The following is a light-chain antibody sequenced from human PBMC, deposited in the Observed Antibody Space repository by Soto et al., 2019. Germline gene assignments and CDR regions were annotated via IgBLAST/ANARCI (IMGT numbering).Light chain of an antibody. CDR2: EVT. Sequence: QSVLTQPPSASGSPGQSVTISCTGTSSDVGGYNYVSWYQQHPGKAPKLMIYEVTKRPSGVPGRFSGSKSGNTASLTVSGLQAEDEADYYCSSYEGSNKRVFGTGTKVTVL. CDR3: SSYEGSNKRV. J-gene: IGLJ1*01. V-gene: IGLV2-8*01. CDR1: SSDVGGYNY.